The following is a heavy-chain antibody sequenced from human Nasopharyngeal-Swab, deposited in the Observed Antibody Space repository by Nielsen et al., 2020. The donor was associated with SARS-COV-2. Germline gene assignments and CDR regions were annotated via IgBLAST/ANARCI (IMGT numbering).Heavy chain of an antibody. Sequence: GGSLRLSCAASGFTFSSYWMSWVRQAPGKGLEWVANIKQDRSEKYYVDSVKGRFTISRDNAKNSLYLQMNSLRAEDTAVYYCARDSSAVAGSYYYYGMDVWGQGTTVTVSS. V-gene: IGHV3-7*01. CDR3: ARDSSAVAGSYYYYGMDV. CDR2: IKQDRSEK. D-gene: IGHD6-19*01. J-gene: IGHJ6*02. CDR1: GFTFSSYW.